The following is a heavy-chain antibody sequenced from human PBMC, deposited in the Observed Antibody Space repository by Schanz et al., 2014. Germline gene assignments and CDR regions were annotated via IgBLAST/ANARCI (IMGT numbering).Heavy chain of an antibody. V-gene: IGHV3-11*01. CDR1: GFNFGDYY. CDR2: ITSGSAK. CDR3: AKDIGGAVAAPVYDS. Sequence: VQLVESGGGLVQSGGSLRLSCAASGFNFGDYYMTWVRQAPGKGLEWVSYITSGSAKFYADSVKGRFTISRDNAKNSLYLQMNSLRAEDTAVYYCAKDIGGAVAAPVYDSWGQGTLVTVSS. D-gene: IGHD2-15*01. J-gene: IGHJ4*02.